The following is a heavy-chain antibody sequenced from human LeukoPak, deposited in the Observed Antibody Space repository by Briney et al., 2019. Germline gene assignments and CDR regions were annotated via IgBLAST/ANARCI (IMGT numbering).Heavy chain of an antibody. V-gene: IGHV4-34*01. CDR2: INHSGST. CDR3: AREGAMVRGVMGFDP. Sequence: SETLSLTCAVYSGSFSGYSWSWIRQPPGKRLEWIGEINHSGSTNYSPSLKSRVTISVDTSKNQFSLKLSSVTAADTAVYYCAREGAMVRGVMGFDPWGQGTLVTVSS. D-gene: IGHD3-10*01. J-gene: IGHJ5*02. CDR1: SGSFSGYS.